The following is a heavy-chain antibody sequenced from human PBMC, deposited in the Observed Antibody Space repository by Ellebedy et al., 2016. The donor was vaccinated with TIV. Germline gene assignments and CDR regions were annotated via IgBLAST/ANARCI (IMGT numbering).Heavy chain of an antibody. V-gene: IGHV3-30*18. CDR3: AKDGAVYYGMDV. Sequence: GESLKISXAASGFTFSSYGMHWVRQAPGKGLEWVAVISYDGSNKYYADSVKGRFTISRDNSKNTLYLQMNSLRAEDTAVYYCAKDGAVYYGMDVWGQGTTVTVSS. D-gene: IGHD3-16*01. CDR1: GFTFSSYG. J-gene: IGHJ6*02. CDR2: ISYDGSNK.